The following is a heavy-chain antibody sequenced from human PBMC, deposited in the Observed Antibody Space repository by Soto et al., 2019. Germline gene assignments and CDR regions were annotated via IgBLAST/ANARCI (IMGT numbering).Heavy chain of an antibody. CDR3: ARGPGASCWYDYFDY. D-gene: IGHD6-19*01. V-gene: IGHV1-69*05. CDR2: ISAFFGTA. Sequence: SVKVSCKASGGTFSSYAISWVRQAPGQGLEWMGGISAFFGTANYAQKFQGRVTITTDESTSTAYMELSSLRSDDTAVYYCARGPGASCWYDYFDYWGQGTLVTVSS. CDR1: GGTFSSYA. J-gene: IGHJ4*02.